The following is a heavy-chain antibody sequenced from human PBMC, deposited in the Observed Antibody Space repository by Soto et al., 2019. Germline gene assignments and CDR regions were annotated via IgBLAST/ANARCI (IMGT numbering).Heavy chain of an antibody. J-gene: IGHJ5*02. D-gene: IGHD6-13*01. CDR2: ISTSGSHK. V-gene: IGHV3-21*01. Sequence: GGSLRLSCAASGFTVSSNYMSWVRQAPGKGLEWVSSISTSGSHKYYADSVKGRFTISRDNAKNSLYLQMNSLRAEDTAVYYCARDPGIAATVGPWGQGTLVTVSS. CDR1: GFTVSSNY. CDR3: ARDPGIAATVGP.